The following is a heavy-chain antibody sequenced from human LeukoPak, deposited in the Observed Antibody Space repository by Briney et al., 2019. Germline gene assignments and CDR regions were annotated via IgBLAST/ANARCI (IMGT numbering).Heavy chain of an antibody. J-gene: IGHJ5*02. D-gene: IGHD3-3*01. CDR2: INPSGGST. CDR3: ARDVRFLEWLLHNWFDP. V-gene: IGHV1-46*03. CDR1: GYTFTSYY. Sequence: ASVKVSCKASGYTFTSYYMHWVRQAPGQGLEWMGIINPSGGSTSYAQKFQGRVTMTRDTSTSTVYMELSSLRSEDTAVYYCARDVRFLEWLLHNWFDPWGQGTLVTVS.